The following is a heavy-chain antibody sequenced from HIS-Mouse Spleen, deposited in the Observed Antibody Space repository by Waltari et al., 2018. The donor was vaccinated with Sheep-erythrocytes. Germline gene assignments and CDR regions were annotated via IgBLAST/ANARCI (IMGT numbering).Heavy chain of an antibody. V-gene: IGHV3-21*01. J-gene: IGHJ4*02. CDR2: ISSSSSYI. CDR1: GFPFSSYS. D-gene: IGHD1-26*01. CDR3: ARVASGATFDY. Sequence: EVQLVESGGGLVKPGGSLRLSCAASGFPFSSYSMNWARQAPGKGLEWVSSISSSSSYIYYADSVKGRFTISRDNAKNSLYLQMNSLRAEDTAVYYCARVASGATFDYWGQGTLVTVSS.